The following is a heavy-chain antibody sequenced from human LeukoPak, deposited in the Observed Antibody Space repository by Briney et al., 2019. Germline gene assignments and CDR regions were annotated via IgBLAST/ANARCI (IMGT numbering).Heavy chain of an antibody. CDR3: ARDLGIAVAATGVY. CDR1: GFTFSSYA. V-gene: IGHV3-30-3*01. J-gene: IGHJ4*02. Sequence: GGSLRLSCAASGFTFSSYAMHWVRQAPGKGLEWVAVISYDGSNKYYADSVKGRFTISRDNSKNTLYLQMNSLRAEDTAVYYCARDLGIAVAATGVYWGQGTLVTVSS. CDR2: ISYDGSNK. D-gene: IGHD6-19*01.